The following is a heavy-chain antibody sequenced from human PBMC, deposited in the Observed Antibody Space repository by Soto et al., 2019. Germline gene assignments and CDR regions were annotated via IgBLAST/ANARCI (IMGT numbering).Heavy chain of an antibody. V-gene: IGHV4-30-2*01. Sequence: QLQLQESGSGLVKPSQTLSLTCAVSGGSISSGGYSWSWIRQPPGKGLEWIGYIYHSGSTYYNPSLKSRVTISVDRSKNQFSLKLSSVTAADTAVYYCARGGVTAVAGTNYYYYGMDVWGQGTTVTVSS. CDR1: GGSISSGGYS. D-gene: IGHD6-19*01. CDR2: IYHSGST. CDR3: ARGGVTAVAGTNYYYYGMDV. J-gene: IGHJ6*02.